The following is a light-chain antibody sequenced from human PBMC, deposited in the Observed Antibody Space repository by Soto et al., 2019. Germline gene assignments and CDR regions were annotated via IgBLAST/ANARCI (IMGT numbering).Light chain of an antibody. CDR1: QSIRKN. J-gene: IGKJ2*01. CDR3: QQSHNYMYT. Sequence: ELVLSQSPATLSVPPGERATLSCRASQSIRKNLAWYQQKPGQAPTLLIYEASTRATGVPARFSGSGSGTEFTLTISSLQSEDFAIYYCQQSHNYMYTFGQGTKVDIK. CDR2: EAS. V-gene: IGKV3-15*01.